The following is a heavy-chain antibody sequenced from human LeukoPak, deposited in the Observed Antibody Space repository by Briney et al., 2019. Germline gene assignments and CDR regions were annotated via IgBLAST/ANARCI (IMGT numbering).Heavy chain of an antibody. CDR3: ARGWNSFDY. J-gene: IGHJ4*02. D-gene: IGHD1-1*01. Sequence: LQTLSLTCALSVDSVSVNSATSDSSRQSPSRGLEWVGRTYYRSKRYNDYAGSVKSRITTNADTSKNQFSLQLNSVTPDDTAVYYCARGWNSFDYWGQGTLVTVSS. V-gene: IGHV6-1*01. CDR1: VDSVSVNSAT. CDR2: TYYRSKRYN.